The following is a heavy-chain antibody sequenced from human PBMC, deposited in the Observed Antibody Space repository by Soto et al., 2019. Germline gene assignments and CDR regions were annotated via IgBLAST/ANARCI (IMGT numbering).Heavy chain of an antibody. D-gene: IGHD2-21*02. J-gene: IGHJ6*02. CDR3: ARDDATYCGGDCYRYFYYGMDV. V-gene: IGHV1-69*13. Sequence: SVKVSCKASGGTFSNHAISWVRQAPGQGLEWVGGIIPMFPTADYAQRFQGRVTITADDSTTTVYTELSGLRSEDTAMYYCARDDATYCGGDCYRYFYYGMDVWGQGTTVTVSS. CDR2: IIPMFPTA. CDR1: GGTFSNHA.